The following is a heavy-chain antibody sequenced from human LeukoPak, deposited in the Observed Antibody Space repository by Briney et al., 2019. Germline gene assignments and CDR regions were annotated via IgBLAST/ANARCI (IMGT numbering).Heavy chain of an antibody. CDR3: ARALTGWRGWFDP. CDR1: GFTFSSYA. D-gene: IGHD6-19*01. J-gene: IGHJ5*02. V-gene: IGHV3-30*04. Sequence: GGSLRLSCAASGFTFSSYAMHWVRQAPGKGLEWVAVISYDGSNKYYADSVKGRFTISRDNSKNTLYLQMNSLRAEDTAVYYCARALTGWRGWFDPWGQGTLVTVSS. CDR2: ISYDGSNK.